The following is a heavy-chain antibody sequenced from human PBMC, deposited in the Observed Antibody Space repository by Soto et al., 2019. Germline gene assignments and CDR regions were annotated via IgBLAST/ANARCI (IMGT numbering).Heavy chain of an antibody. CDR3: AKDRRRTYYDILTGYYMEDYYYYRMDV. Sequence: GGSLRLSCAASGFTFSSYGMHWVRQAPGKGLEWVAVISYDGSNKYYADSVKGRFTISRDNSKNTLYLQMNSLRAEDTAGYYCAKDRRRTYYDILTGYYMEDYYYYRMDVWGHGTTVTVSS. D-gene: IGHD3-9*01. V-gene: IGHV3-30*18. CDR1: GFTFSSYG. J-gene: IGHJ6*02. CDR2: ISYDGSNK.